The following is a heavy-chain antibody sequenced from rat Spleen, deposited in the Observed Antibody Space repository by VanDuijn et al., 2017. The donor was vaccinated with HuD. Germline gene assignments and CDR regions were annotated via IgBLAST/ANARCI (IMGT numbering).Heavy chain of an antibody. D-gene: IGHD1-12*02. J-gene: IGHJ3*01. CDR2: IWGDGST. Sequence: QVQLKESGPGLVQPSQTLSLICTVSGFSLISYSVNWVRQPPGKGLEWMGGIWGDGSTNYNSALKSRLSISEDTSKNQVFLKLHSLQTEDTATYYCARDGYYDDTYYYRFASWGQGTLVTVS. V-gene: IGHV2-13*01. CDR1: GFSLISYS. CDR3: ARDGYYDDTYYYRFAS.